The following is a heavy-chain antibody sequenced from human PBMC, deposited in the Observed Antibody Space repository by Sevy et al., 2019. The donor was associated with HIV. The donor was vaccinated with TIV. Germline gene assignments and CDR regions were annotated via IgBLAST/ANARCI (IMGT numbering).Heavy chain of an antibody. V-gene: IGHV4-59*01. D-gene: IGHD3-22*01. J-gene: IGHJ4*02. CDR3: ARDGYYSDSSGYYHYYFDY. Sequence: SETLSLTCTVSGGSINSYYWSWIRQSPGKGLEWIGYIYYSGSTKYNPSLKSRVSISVDTTKNQFSLKLNSVTAADTAVYYCARDGYYSDSSGYYHYYFDYWGQGTLVTVSS. CDR2: IYYSGST. CDR1: GGSINSYY.